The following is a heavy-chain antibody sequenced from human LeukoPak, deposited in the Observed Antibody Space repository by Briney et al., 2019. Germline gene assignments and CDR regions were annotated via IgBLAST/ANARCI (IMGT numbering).Heavy chain of an antibody. CDR3: AKGDYADYYYYYMDV. J-gene: IGHJ6*03. CDR1: GFTFSSYA. D-gene: IGHD4-17*01. Sequence: GGSLKLSCAASGFTFSSYAMSWVRQAPGEGLEWVSAISGSGGSTYYADSVKGRFTISRDNSKNTLYLQMNSLRAEDTAVYYCAKGDYADYYYYYMDVWGKGTTVTVSS. CDR2: ISGSGGST. V-gene: IGHV3-23*01.